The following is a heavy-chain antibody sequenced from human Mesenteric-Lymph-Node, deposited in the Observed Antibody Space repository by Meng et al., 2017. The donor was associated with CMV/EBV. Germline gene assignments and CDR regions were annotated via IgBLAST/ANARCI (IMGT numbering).Heavy chain of an antibody. D-gene: IGHD2-8*01. CDR3: ARGIGYCTNGVCPTIPFDY. CDR2: ISYDGSNK. Sequence: GGSLRLSCAASGFTFSSYAMHWVRQAPGKGLEWVAVISYDGSNKYYADSVKGRFTISRDNSKNTLYLQMNSLRAEDTAVYYCARGIGYCTNGVCPTIPFDYWGQGTLVTVSS. CDR1: GFTFSSYA. V-gene: IGHV3-30*04. J-gene: IGHJ4*02.